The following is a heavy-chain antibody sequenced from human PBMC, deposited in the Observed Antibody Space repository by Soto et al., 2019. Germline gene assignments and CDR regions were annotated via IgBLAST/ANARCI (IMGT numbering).Heavy chain of an antibody. Sequence: GGSLRLSCAASGFTFSGSAMHWVRQASGKGLEWVGRIRSKANSYATAYAASVKGRFTISRDDSKNTAYLQMNSLKAEDTAVYYCTTTMIVAFDPWGQGTLVTVSS. CDR2: IRSKANSYAT. CDR3: TTTMIVAFDP. J-gene: IGHJ5*02. CDR1: GFTFSGSA. V-gene: IGHV3-73*01. D-gene: IGHD3-22*01.